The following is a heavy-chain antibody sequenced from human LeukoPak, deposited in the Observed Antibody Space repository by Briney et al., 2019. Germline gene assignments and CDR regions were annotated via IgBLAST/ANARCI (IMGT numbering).Heavy chain of an antibody. CDR1: GYSISSDYY. V-gene: IGHV4-38-2*02. D-gene: IGHD3-9*01. CDR2: IYHSGST. Sequence: PSETLSLTCTVSGYSISSDYYWAWIRQPPGKGLEWIGSIYHSGSTYYNPSLKSRVTISVDTSKNQFSLKLSSVTAADTAVYYCARDLSYYDILTGYSPTNAFDIWGQGTMVTVSS. CDR3: ARDLSYYDILTGYSPTNAFDI. J-gene: IGHJ3*02.